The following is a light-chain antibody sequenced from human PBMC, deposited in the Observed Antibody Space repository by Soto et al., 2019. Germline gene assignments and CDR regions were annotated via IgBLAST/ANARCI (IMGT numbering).Light chain of an antibody. V-gene: IGLV2-14*03. Sequence: VLTQPASVSGSPGQSITISCTGTSSDVGGYNYVSWYQHHPGKAPKLMIYDVSNRPSGVSNRFSGSKSGNTASLIISGLQAEDEADYYCSSYTSSSTLSTYVFGTG. J-gene: IGLJ1*01. CDR2: DVS. CDR1: SSDVGGYNY. CDR3: SSYTSSSTLSTYV.